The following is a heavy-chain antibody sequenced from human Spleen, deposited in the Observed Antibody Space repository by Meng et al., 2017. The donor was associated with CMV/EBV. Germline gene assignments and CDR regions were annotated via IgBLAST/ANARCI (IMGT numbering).Heavy chain of an antibody. CDR3: ARAVSAVAVRAFDI. V-gene: IGHV1-2*02. CDR1: GYTFTGYY. Sequence: ASVKVSCKASGYTFTGYYIHWVRQAPGQGLEWMGWINPNSGGTNYAQKFQGRVTMTRDTSISTAYMELSRLRSDDTAVYYCARAVSAVAVRAFDIWGQGTMVTVSS. J-gene: IGHJ3*02. D-gene: IGHD6-19*01. CDR2: INPNSGGT.